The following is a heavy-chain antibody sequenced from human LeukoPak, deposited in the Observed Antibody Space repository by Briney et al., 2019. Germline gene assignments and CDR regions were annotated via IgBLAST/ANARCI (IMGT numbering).Heavy chain of an antibody. CDR3: AKDVRIAAAGTGYYGMDV. J-gene: IGHJ6*02. CDR2: ISGSGGST. CDR1: GFTFGDYL. D-gene: IGHD6-13*01. Sequence: GGSLRLSCTGSGFTFGDYLVSWVRQAPGKGLEWVSIISGSGGSTYYADSVKGRFTLSRDNSKNTLYLQMNSLRAEDTAVYYCAKDVRIAAAGTGYYGMDVWGQGTTVTVSS. V-gene: IGHV3-23*01.